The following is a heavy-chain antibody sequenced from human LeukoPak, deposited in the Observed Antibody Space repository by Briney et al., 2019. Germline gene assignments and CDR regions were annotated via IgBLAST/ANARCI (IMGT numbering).Heavy chain of an antibody. CDR3: ARGPSIAARYDAFDI. Sequence: PGRSLRLSCAASEFTFTSYELNWVRQAPGKGLEWVSYISSSGNTISYADSVKGRFTISRDNAKNSLYLQVISLRAEDTAVYYCARGPSIAARYDAFDIWGQGTMVTVSS. V-gene: IGHV3-48*03. J-gene: IGHJ3*02. CDR2: ISSSGNTI. CDR1: EFTFTSYE. D-gene: IGHD6-6*01.